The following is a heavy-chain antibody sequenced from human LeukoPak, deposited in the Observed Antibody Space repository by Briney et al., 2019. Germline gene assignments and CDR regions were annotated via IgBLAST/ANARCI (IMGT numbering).Heavy chain of an antibody. CDR1: GGSVTTSSSY. D-gene: IGHD2-2*01. J-gene: IGHJ5*02. CDR3: AREICSSTSCHRYNWFDP. V-gene: IGHV4-39*07. CDR2: VFYTGNT. Sequence: PSETLSLTCLVSGGSVTTSSSYWGWIRQPPGRGLEWIGSVFYTGNTYYNPSLKSRVTISVDTTKNQFSLKLTSVTAADTAVYYCAREICSSTSCHRYNWFDPWGQGSLVSVSS.